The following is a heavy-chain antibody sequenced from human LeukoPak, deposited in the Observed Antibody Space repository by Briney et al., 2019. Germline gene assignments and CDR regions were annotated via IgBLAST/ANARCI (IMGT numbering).Heavy chain of an antibody. D-gene: IGHD5-12*01. V-gene: IGHV3-74*01. CDR2: INSDGSST. Sequence: GGSLRLSCAASGFTFSSYWMHWVRQAPGKGLVWVSRINSDGSSTSYADSVKRRFTISRDNAKNTLYLQMNSLRAEDTAVYYCARPGRYSRLAFDIWGQGTMVTVSS. CDR3: ARPGRYSRLAFDI. J-gene: IGHJ3*02. CDR1: GFTFSSYW.